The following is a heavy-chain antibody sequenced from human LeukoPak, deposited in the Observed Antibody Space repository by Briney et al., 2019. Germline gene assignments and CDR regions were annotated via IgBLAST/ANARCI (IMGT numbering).Heavy chain of an antibody. CDR2: IYPRDSNT. J-gene: IGHJ6*03. Sequence: GESLKISCKGSGYGSGYSFTSHWIAWVRQMPGKGLEWMGIIYPRDSNTIYSPSFQGQVTISVDTSINTAYLQWSSLKASDTAIYYCARHREWLRLGTDYYMDVWGKGTTVTISS. CDR3: ARHREWLRLGTDYYMDV. V-gene: IGHV5-51*01. D-gene: IGHD5-12*01. CDR1: GYSFTSHW.